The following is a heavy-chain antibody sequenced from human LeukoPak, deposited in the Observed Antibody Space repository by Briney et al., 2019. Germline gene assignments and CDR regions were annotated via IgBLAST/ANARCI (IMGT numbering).Heavy chain of an antibody. CDR2: ISRSGSTK. CDR3: ARDLGQYYDTSDNWFDP. V-gene: IGHV3-11*04. D-gene: IGHD3-22*01. CDR1: GFTVSSNY. J-gene: IGHJ5*02. Sequence: GGSLRLSCAASGFTVSSNYMSWGRQAPGKGLERVSSISRSGSTKYYADSVKGRFTISRDNAKNTLNLQMNSLRAEDTAVYYCARDLGQYYDTSDNWFDPWGKGTLVTVSS.